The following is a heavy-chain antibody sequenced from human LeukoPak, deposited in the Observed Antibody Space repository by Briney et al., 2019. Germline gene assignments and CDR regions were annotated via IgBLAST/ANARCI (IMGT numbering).Heavy chain of an antibody. D-gene: IGHD3-22*01. J-gene: IGHJ4*02. Sequence: PGGSLRLSCAASGFTFSSYAMHWVRQAPGKGLEWVAVISYDGSNKYYAGSVKGRFTISRDNSKNTLYLQMNSIRADDTAGYYWAIALLPVQSHDSGGPNDYWGQGTLVTVSS. V-gene: IGHV3-30*04. CDR3: AIALLPVQSHDSGGPNDY. CDR2: ISYDGSNK. CDR1: GFTFSSYA.